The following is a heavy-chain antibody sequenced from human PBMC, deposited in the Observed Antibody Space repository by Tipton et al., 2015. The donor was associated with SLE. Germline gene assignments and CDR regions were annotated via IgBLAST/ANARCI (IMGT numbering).Heavy chain of an antibody. CDR3: ATYSGSYHDAFDI. CDR1: GGSISSHY. J-gene: IGHJ3*02. Sequence: TLSLTCTVSGGSISSHYWSWIRQPPGKGLEWIGSIYHSGSTYYNPSLKSRVTISVDTSKNQFSLKLSSVTAADTAVYYCATYSGSYHDAFDIWGQGTMVTVSS. V-gene: IGHV4-59*04. D-gene: IGHD1-26*01. CDR2: IYHSGST.